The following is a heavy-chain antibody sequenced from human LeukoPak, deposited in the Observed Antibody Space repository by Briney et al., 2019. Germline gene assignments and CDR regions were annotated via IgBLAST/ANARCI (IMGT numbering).Heavy chain of an antibody. CDR1: GFTFSNYW. CDR2: IKQDGSEK. J-gene: IGHJ6*02. CDR3: GRAMDV. Sequence: GGSLRLSCAASGFTFSNYWMHWVRQAPGKGLEWAANIKQDGSEKYYVDSVKGRFTISRDNAKNSLYLQMNSLRAEDTAVYYCGRAMDVWGQGTTVTVSS. V-gene: IGHV3-7*01.